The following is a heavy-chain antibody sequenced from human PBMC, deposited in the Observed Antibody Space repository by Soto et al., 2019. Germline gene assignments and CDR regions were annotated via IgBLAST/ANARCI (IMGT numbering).Heavy chain of an antibody. J-gene: IGHJ5*02. CDR1: GGSISSSSYY. V-gene: IGHV4-39*01. CDR3: VPSNWFDP. CDR2: IYYSGST. Sequence: QLQLQESGPGLVKPSETLSLTCTVSGGSISSSSYYWGWIRQPPGKGLEWIGSIYYSGSTYYNPSLKLRVTISVDTSKPQFSLQLRSVTAADAAVYDCVPSNWFDPWGQGTLVTVSS.